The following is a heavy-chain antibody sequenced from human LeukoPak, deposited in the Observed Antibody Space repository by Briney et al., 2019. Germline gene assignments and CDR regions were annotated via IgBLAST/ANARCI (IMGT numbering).Heavy chain of an antibody. V-gene: IGHV5-51*01. J-gene: IGHJ4*02. Sequence: GESLKISCKGSGYSFTSYWIGWVRQMPGKGLEWMGIIYPGDSDTRYSPSFQGQVTISADKSTSTAYLQWSSLKASDTAMYYCARSEEISLYYFDYWGQGTLVTVSS. D-gene: IGHD2-15*01. CDR2: IYPGDSDT. CDR1: GYSFTSYW. CDR3: ARSEEISLYYFDY.